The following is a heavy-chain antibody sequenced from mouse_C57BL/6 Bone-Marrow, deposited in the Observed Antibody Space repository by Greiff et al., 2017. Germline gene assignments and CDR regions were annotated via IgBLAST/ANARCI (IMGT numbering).Heavy chain of an antibody. J-gene: IGHJ3*01. V-gene: IGHV3-6*01. CDR2: ISYDGSN. Sequence: VQLQQSGPGLVKPSQSLSLTCSVTGYSITSGYYWNWIRQFPGNKLEWMGYISYDGSNNYNPSLKNRISITRATSKNQFFLKLNSVTTEDTATYYCARAGGRLWLPWFAYWGQGTLVTVSA. D-gene: IGHD2-2*01. CDR3: ARAGGRLWLPWFAY. CDR1: GYSITSGYY.